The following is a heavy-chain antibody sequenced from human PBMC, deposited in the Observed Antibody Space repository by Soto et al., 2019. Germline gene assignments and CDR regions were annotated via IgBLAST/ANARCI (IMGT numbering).Heavy chain of an antibody. D-gene: IGHD3-22*01. Sequence: QVQLVQSGAEVKKPGSSVKVSCKASGGTFSSYAITWVRQAPGQGLEWMGGIIPIFGTANYAQKFQGRVTITADESTSTAYRELSSRRSEETAGYDCAGGRGNRSGYYPYWFDPWGQGTLVTVSS. CDR3: AGGRGNRSGYYPYWFDP. CDR2: IIPIFGTA. J-gene: IGHJ5*02. V-gene: IGHV1-69*12. CDR1: GGTFSSYA.